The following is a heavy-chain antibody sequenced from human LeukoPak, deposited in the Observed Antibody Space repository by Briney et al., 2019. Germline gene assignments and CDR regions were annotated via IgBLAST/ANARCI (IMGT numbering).Heavy chain of an antibody. CDR2: IYPGDSDT. CDR1: GYSFTSYW. D-gene: IGHD2-2*01. CDR3: ARSSTNSWERSPFDP. J-gene: IGHJ5*02. Sequence: GESLKISCKGSGYSFTSYWIGWVRQMPGKGLEWMGIIYPGDSDTRYSPSFQGQVTISADKSISTAYLQWSSLKASDTAMYYCARSSTNSWERSPFDPWGQGTLVTVSS. V-gene: IGHV5-51*01.